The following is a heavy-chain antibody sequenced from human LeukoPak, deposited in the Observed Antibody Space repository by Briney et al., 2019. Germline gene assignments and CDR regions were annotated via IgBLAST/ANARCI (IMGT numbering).Heavy chain of an antibody. D-gene: IGHD5-12*01. CDR1: GFTFSHYA. CDR2: LTDSGDAT. V-gene: IGHV3-23*01. Sequence: GGSLRLSCAVSGFTFSHYAMSWVRQAPGTGLEWVGSLTDSGDATYYADSVKGRLTISRDNSNSTLYLHISRLRDEDTAVYYCARGYSHNSGGWLDPWGQGTLVTVSS. J-gene: IGHJ5*02. CDR3: ARGYSHNSGGWLDP.